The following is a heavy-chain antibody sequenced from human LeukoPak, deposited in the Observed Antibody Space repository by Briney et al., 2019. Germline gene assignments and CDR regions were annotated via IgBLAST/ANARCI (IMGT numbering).Heavy chain of an antibody. CDR2: IYYSGST. J-gene: IGHJ5*02. CDR1: GGSISSSSYY. CDR3: ARVPPNSGGPGDWFDP. D-gene: IGHD1-26*01. V-gene: IGHV4-39*07. Sequence: SETLSLTCTVSGGSISSSSYYWGWIRQPPGKGLEWIGSIYYSGSTYYNPSLKSRVTISVDTSKNQFSLKLSSVTAADTAVYYRARVPPNSGGPGDWFDPWGQGTLVTVSS.